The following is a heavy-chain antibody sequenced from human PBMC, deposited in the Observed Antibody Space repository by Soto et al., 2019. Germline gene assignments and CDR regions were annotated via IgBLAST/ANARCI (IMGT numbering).Heavy chain of an antibody. Sequence: QVHLVESGGGVVQSGGSLRLSCGVSGFTFRNFPMHWVRQAPGKGLEWVAVITYDGMNKDYTEAVKGRFTVSRDNSKNLLYAQMDSLRPEDTAVYYCARGHCTGGSCPSGGHFDYWGQGTLVTVSS. V-gene: IGHV3-30*04. J-gene: IGHJ4*01. CDR3: ARGHCTGGSCPSGGHFDY. CDR2: ITYDGMNK. CDR1: GFTFRNFP. D-gene: IGHD2-15*01.